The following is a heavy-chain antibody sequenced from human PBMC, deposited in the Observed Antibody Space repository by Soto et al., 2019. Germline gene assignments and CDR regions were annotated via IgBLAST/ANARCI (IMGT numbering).Heavy chain of an antibody. V-gene: IGHV4-34*01. Sequence: PSETLSLTCAVYGGSLSGYYWSWIRQPPGKGLEWIGEINHSGNTNYNPSLKSRVTISVDTSKNQFYLNLSSVTAAATSVYYCARGYWGYDFDYWGQGTLVTVSS. D-gene: IGHD5-12*01. J-gene: IGHJ4*02. CDR2: INHSGNT. CDR1: GGSLSGYY. CDR3: ARGYWGYDFDY.